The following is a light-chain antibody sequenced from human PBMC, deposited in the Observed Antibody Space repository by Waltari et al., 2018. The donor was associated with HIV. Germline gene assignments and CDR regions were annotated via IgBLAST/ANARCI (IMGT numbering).Light chain of an antibody. CDR1: QSVSNY. Sequence: DIQMTQSPSSLSASVRDRVTITCRASQSVSNYLNWYQQKPGKAPKLLIYSASSLQSGVPSRFNGSGSRTHFTLTINDLQPEDFTTYYCQQSYRIPRTFGQGTQVEVK. J-gene: IGKJ1*01. CDR3: QQSYRIPRT. V-gene: IGKV1-39*01. CDR2: SAS.